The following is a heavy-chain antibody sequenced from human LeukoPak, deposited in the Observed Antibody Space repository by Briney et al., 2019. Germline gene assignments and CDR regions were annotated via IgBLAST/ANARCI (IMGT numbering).Heavy chain of an antibody. CDR2: ISSSSSYI. V-gene: IGHV3-21*01. CDR1: GFTFSSYS. CDR3: ARDHRADWYFDP. D-gene: IGHD3-10*01. J-gene: IGHJ2*01. Sequence: GGSLRLSCAASGFTFSSYSMNWVRQAPGKGLEWVSSISSSSSYIYYADSVKGRFTISRDNAKNSLYLRMNSLRAEDTAVYYCARDHRADWYFDPWGRGTLVTVSS.